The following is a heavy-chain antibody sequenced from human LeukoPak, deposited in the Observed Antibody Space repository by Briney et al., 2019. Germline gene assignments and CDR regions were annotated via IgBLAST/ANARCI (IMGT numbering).Heavy chain of an antibody. D-gene: IGHD2-2*01. V-gene: IGHV1-69*05. CDR1: GGTFSSYA. Sequence: SVKVSCKASGGTFSSYAISWVRQAPGQGLEWMGGIIPIFGTANYAQKFQGRVTITTDESTSTAYMELSSLRSEDTAVYYCATNSESIVVVPAAIDYYYYYMDVWGKGTTVTVSS. CDR2: IIPIFGTA. J-gene: IGHJ6*03. CDR3: ATNSESIVVVPAAIDYYYYYMDV.